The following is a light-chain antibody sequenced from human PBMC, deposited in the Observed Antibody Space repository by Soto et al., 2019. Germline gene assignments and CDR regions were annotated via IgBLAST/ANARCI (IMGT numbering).Light chain of an antibody. V-gene: IGKV1-33*01. J-gene: IGKJ4*01. Sequence: DIQMTQSPSSLSASVRDRVTITCQASQDISNYLNWYQQKPGKAPKLLIYDTSNLETGVPSRFSGSGSGTDFTFTISSLQPEDLATYYCQQYDNLPALTFGGGTKVDIK. CDR2: DTS. CDR1: QDISNY. CDR3: QQYDNLPALT.